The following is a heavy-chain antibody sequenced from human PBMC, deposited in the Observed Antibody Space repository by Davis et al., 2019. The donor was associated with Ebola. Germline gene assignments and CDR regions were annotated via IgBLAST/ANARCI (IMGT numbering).Heavy chain of an antibody. Sequence: GKSLKISCAASGFTFSSYWMSWVRQAPGKGLEWVANIKQDGSEKYYVDSVKGRFTISRDNAKNSLYLQMNSLRAEDTAVYYCARDDNYDILTGYYTHWGQGTLVTVSS. CDR1: GFTFSSYW. J-gene: IGHJ4*02. CDR3: ARDDNYDILTGYYTH. D-gene: IGHD3-9*01. CDR2: IKQDGSEK. V-gene: IGHV3-7*01.